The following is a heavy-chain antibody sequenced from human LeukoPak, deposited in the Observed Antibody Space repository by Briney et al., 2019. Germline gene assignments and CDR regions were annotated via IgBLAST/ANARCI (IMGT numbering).Heavy chain of an antibody. CDR1: GFTFDDYA. J-gene: IGHJ6*03. Sequence: PGRSLRLSCAASGFTFDDYAMHWVRQAPGKGLEWVSSISSSSSYIYYADSVKGRFTISRDNAKNSLYLQMNSLRAEDTAVYYCARDVPYDFWSGYSNYYYYYMDVWGKGTTVTVSS. V-gene: IGHV3-21*01. CDR3: ARDVPYDFWSGYSNYYYYYMDV. D-gene: IGHD3-3*01. CDR2: ISSSSSYI.